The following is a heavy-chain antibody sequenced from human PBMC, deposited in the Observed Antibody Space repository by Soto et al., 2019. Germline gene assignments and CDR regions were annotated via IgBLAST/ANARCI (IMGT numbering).Heavy chain of an antibody. Sequence: ASVKVSCKASGYTFTSYGISWVRQAPGQGLEWMGWISAYNGNTNYAQKLQGRVTMTTDESTSTAYMELSSLRSEDTAVYYCARDRRISSRYYFDYWGQGTLVTVSS. J-gene: IGHJ4*02. CDR1: GYTFTSYG. V-gene: IGHV1-18*01. CDR2: ISAYNGNT. D-gene: IGHD3-3*02. CDR3: ARDRRISSRYYFDY.